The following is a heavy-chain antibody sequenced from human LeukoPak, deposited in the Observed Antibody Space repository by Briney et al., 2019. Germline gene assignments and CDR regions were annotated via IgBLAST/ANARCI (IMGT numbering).Heavy chain of an antibody. Sequence: AGGSLRLSCAASGFTFSSYAMSWVRQAPGKGLGWVSAISGSGGSTYYADSVKGRFTISRDNSKNTLYLQMNSLRAEDTAVYYCAKDVGYDILTGYYSYASDYWGQGTLVTVSS. CDR1: GFTFSSYA. J-gene: IGHJ4*02. CDR3: AKDVGYDILTGYYSYASDY. V-gene: IGHV3-23*01. D-gene: IGHD3-9*01. CDR2: ISGSGGST.